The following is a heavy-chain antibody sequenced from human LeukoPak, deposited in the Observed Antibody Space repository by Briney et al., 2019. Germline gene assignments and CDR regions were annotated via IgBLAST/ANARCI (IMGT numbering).Heavy chain of an antibody. V-gene: IGHV3-9*03. J-gene: IGHJ3*02. CDR3: ATDDAFDI. Sequence: PGRSLRLSCAASGFTFDDYAMHWVRQAPGRGLEWVSGISWNSGSIGYADSVKGRFTISRDNAKNSLYLQMNGLRAEDMALYYCATDDAFDIWGQETMVTVSS. CDR2: ISWNSGSI. CDR1: GFTFDDYA.